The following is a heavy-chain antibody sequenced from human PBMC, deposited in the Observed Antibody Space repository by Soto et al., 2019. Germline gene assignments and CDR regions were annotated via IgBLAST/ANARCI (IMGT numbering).Heavy chain of an antibody. CDR2: SYYSGST. V-gene: IGHV4-30-4*01. J-gene: IGHJ5*02. CDR3: ARANDYLWFDP. CDR1: GGSISSGDYY. Sequence: SETLSLTCTVSGGSISSGDYYWSWIRQPPGKGLEWIGYSYYSGSTYYNPSLKNRVTISVDTSKNQFSLKLSSVTAEDTAVSSCARANDYLWFDPWGQGTLVNVSS. D-gene: IGHD2-8*01.